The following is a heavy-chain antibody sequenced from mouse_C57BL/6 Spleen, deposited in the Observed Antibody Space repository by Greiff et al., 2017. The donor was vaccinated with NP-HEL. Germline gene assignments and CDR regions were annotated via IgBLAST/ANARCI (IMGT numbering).Heavy chain of an antibody. CDR1: GYTFTSYG. J-gene: IGHJ4*01. Sequence: VQLQQSGAELVRPGSSVKMSCKTSGYTFTSYGINWVKQRPGQGLEWIGNIYIGNGYTEYNEKFKGKATLTADTSSSTAYMQLSSLTSEDSAIYFCARGVLRPHYYAMDDWGPGTSVTVSS. D-gene: IGHD1-1*01. CDR2: IYIGNGYT. V-gene: IGHV1-58*01. CDR3: ARGVLRPHYYAMDD.